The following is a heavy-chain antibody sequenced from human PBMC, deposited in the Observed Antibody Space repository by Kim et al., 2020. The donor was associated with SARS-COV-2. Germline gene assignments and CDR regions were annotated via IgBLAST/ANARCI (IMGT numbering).Heavy chain of an antibody. D-gene: IGHD2-15*01. CDR1: GCSVSTDY. V-gene: IGHV3-53*01. CDR3: ARGGGPVGTGGY. J-gene: IGHJ4*02. Sequence: GGSLRLSCAASGCSVSTDYMSWVRQAPGKGLEWVSVMYSGGGTYYADSVKGRFTISRDTSKNTLYLQMNSLRVEDTALYFCARGGGPVGTGGYWGQGTLVTVSS. CDR2: MYSGGGT.